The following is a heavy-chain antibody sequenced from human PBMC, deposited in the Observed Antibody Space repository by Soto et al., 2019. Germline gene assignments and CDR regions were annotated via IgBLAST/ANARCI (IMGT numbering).Heavy chain of an antibody. CDR3: AREILVTDDCSSTSCPYYYYYYGMDV. J-gene: IGHJ6*02. Sequence: GASVKVSCKASGYTFTSYGISWVRQAPGQGLEWMGWISAYNGNTNYAQKLQGRVTMTTDTSTSTAYMELRSLRSDDTAVYYCAREILVTDDCSSTSCPYYYYYYGMDVWGQGTTATVSS. CDR2: ISAYNGNT. V-gene: IGHV1-18*04. CDR1: GYTFTSYG. D-gene: IGHD2-2*01.